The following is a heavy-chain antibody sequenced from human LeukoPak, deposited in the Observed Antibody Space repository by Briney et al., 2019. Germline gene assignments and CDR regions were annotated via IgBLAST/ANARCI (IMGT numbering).Heavy chain of an antibody. V-gene: IGHV1-18*01. J-gene: IGHJ6*02. Sequence: ASVKVSCKASGYTFTSYGIHWVRQAPGQGLEGMGWINAYSGNTNYAQKLQGRVTMTTDTSISTAYMELRSLRSDDTAVYYCARLVPYYSGGSCYSVEPYYYHGMDVWGQGTTVTVSS. D-gene: IGHD2-15*01. CDR2: INAYSGNT. CDR3: ARLVPYYSGGSCYSVEPYYYHGMDV. CDR1: GYTFTSYG.